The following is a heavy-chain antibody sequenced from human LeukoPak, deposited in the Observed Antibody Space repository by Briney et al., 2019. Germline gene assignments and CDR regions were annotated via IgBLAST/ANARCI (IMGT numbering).Heavy chain of an antibody. Sequence: SGTLSLTCAVSGGSISSSNWWTWVRQSPGKGLEWIGEISSHSGSANYNPSLMRRVTISVDKSKNQFSLRLSSVTAADTAVYYCARAEASYSGSYHFDYWGQGTLVTVSS. J-gene: IGHJ4*02. CDR1: GGSISSSNW. CDR2: ISSHSGSA. V-gene: IGHV4-4*02. D-gene: IGHD1-26*01. CDR3: ARAEASYSGSYHFDY.